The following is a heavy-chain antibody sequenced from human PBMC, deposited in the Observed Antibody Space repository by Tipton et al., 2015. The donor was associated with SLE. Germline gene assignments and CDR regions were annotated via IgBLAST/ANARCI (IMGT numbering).Heavy chain of an antibody. CDR1: GGSISSGSDY. CDR2: IYYGGST. Sequence: TLSLTCTVSGGSISSGSDYWCWIRQPPGKGLEWIGNIYYGGSTYYNPSLKSRVIISVDTSKNQFSLKLSSVTAADSAVYYCARPLDLSYFDSSGYAAFDLWGQGTMVTVSS. D-gene: IGHD3-22*01. CDR3: ARPLDLSYFDSSGYAAFDL. J-gene: IGHJ3*01. V-gene: IGHV4-39*01.